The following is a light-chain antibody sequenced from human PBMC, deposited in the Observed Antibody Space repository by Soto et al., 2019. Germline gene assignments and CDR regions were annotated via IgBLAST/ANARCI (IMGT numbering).Light chain of an antibody. Sequence: DIQMTQSPSSLSASVGDTVTITCRASQSISLFLNWYQQKPGKAPKLLIYAASSLQSGVPSRFTGNGSGTDFTLTLSSLQPEDFATYYCHQTDSIPETFGQGTKVEIK. CDR3: HQTDSIPET. V-gene: IGKV1-39*01. J-gene: IGKJ1*01. CDR2: AAS. CDR1: QSISLF.